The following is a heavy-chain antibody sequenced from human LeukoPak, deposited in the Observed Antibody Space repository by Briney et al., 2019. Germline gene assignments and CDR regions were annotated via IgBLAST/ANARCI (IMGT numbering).Heavy chain of an antibody. V-gene: IGHV3-66*01. CDR2: IYGGGNT. Sequence: PGGSLSHSCAASGFTVSSNYMNWVRQAPGQGLEWVSVIYGGGNTDYADSVKGSFTISRDNSKNTLYLQMNSLRAEDTAVYYCARWGSVGYSGYDLFDSWGQGTLVTVSS. D-gene: IGHD5-12*01. J-gene: IGHJ4*02. CDR1: GFTVSSNY. CDR3: ARWGSVGYSGYDLFDS.